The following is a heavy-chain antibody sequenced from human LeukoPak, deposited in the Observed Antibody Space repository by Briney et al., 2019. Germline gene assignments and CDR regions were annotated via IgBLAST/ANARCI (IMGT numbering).Heavy chain of an antibody. CDR1: GGSISGSGYY. D-gene: IGHD5-12*01. CDR3: ARALGSVGYVYFDY. CDR2: NHYSGSG. J-gene: IGHJ4*02. V-gene: IGHV4-39*07. Sequence: SETLSLTCTVSGGSISGSGYYWGWIRQPPGKGLGWIVSNHYSGSGYYNPSLKSRVTISVDTSKNQFSLRLSSVTAADTAVYYCARALGSVGYVYFDYWGQGTLVTVSS.